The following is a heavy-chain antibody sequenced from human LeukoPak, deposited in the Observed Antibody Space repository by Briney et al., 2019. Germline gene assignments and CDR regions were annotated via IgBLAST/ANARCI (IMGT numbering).Heavy chain of an antibody. J-gene: IGHJ4*02. Sequence: GGSLRLSCAASGFTFSSYSMNWVRQAPGKGLEWVSSISSSSSYIYYADSVKGRSTISRDNAKNSLYLQMSSLRAEDTAVYYCARRHVGLVIIKPFDYWGQGTLVTVSP. CDR3: ARRHVGLVIIKPFDY. V-gene: IGHV3-21*01. D-gene: IGHD3/OR15-3a*01. CDR1: GFTFSSYS. CDR2: ISSSSSYI.